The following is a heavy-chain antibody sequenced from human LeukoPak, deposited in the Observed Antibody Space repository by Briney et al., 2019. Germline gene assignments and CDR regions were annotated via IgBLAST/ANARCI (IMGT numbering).Heavy chain of an antibody. Sequence: PSQTLSLTCAVSGGSISSAGYSWSWIRQPPGKGLEWIGYIYHSGSTYYNPSLKSRVTISVERSKNQFSLKLSSVTAADTAVYYCARGPIITYYYGSGYFDYWGQGTLVTVSS. CDR3: ARGPIITYYYGSGYFDY. CDR2: IYHSGST. CDR1: GGSISSAGYS. D-gene: IGHD3-10*01. J-gene: IGHJ4*02. V-gene: IGHV4-30-2*01.